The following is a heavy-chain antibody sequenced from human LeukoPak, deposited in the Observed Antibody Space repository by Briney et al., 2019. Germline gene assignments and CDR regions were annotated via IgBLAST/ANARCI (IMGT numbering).Heavy chain of an antibody. V-gene: IGHV3-21*01. D-gene: IGHD4-17*01. CDR3: ATLLYGDYGPFNY. CDR1: GFTFSTYS. J-gene: IGHJ4*02. CDR2: ISSSSSYI. Sequence: GGSLRLSCAASGFTFSTYSMNWVRQAPGKGLEWVSSISSSSSYIYYADSVRGRFTISRDNAKNSLYLQMNSLRAEDTAVYYCATLLYGDYGPFNYWGQGTLVTVSS.